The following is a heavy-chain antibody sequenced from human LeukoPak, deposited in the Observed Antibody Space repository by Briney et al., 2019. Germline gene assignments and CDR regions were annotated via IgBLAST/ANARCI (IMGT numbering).Heavy chain of an antibody. CDR3: ARARSGSIAPQRGLFDY. CDR1: GGSISSSNW. V-gene: IGHV4-4*02. Sequence: PSETLSLTCTVSGGSISSSNWWSWVRQPPGKGLEWIGEIYHSGSTNYNPSLKSRVTISVDKSKNQFSLKLSSVTAADTAVYYCARARSGSIAPQRGLFDYWGQGTLVTVSS. CDR2: IYHSGST. J-gene: IGHJ4*02. D-gene: IGHD3-3*01.